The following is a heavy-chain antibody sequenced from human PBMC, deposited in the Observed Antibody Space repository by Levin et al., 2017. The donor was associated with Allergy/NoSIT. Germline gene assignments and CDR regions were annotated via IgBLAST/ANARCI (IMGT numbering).Heavy chain of an antibody. Sequence: ASVKVSCAASGFTFSTYYMSWVRQAPGKGLEWVANIKPDGSEKYYVDSVEGRFTVSRDNAKNSLYLQMNSLRAEDTAVYYCANSGWYAFVYWGQGTLVTVSS. CDR3: ANSGWYAFVY. CDR2: IKPDGSEK. D-gene: IGHD6-19*01. J-gene: IGHJ4*02. CDR1: GFTFSTYY. V-gene: IGHV3-7*01.